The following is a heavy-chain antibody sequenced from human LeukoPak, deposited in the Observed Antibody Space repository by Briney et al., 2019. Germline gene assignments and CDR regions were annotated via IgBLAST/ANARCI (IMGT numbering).Heavy chain of an antibody. J-gene: IGHJ5*02. Sequence: SETLSLTCTVSGGSISGYYWSWIRQPPGKGLEWIGYIYSSGSASYNPSLISRVTILVDTSKNQFSLTLTSVTAADTAVHYCARLHASRAEEFDPWGQGTLVTVSS. CDR2: IYSSGSA. CDR3: ARLHASRAEEFDP. D-gene: IGHD3-16*01. CDR1: GGSISGYY. V-gene: IGHV4-59*03.